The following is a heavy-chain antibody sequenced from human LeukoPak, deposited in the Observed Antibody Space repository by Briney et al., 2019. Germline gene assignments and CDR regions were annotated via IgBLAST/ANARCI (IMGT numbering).Heavy chain of an antibody. Sequence: GGSLRLSCAASGFTFSMYWMSWVRLAPGKGLEWVADIKQDGSTKYYVDSVKGRFTISRDNTKNSLYLQMNSLRAEDTAVYYCAREGGAYCGGDCYSSLFYFDYWGQGTLVTVSS. D-gene: IGHD2-21*02. V-gene: IGHV3-7*01. CDR2: IKQDGSTK. CDR1: GFTFSMYW. CDR3: AREGGAYCGGDCYSSLFYFDY. J-gene: IGHJ4*02.